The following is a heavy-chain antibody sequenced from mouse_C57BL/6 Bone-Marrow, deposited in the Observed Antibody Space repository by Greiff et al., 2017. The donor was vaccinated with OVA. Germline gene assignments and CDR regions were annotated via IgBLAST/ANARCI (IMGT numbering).Heavy chain of an antibody. CDR3: ARRGGWYFDV. CDR1: GYAFSSSW. CDR2: IYPGDGDT. Sequence: QVQLQQSGPELVKPGASVKISCKASGYAFSSSWMNWVKQRPGKGLEWIGRIYPGDGDTNYNGKFKGKATLTADKSSSTAYMQLSSLTSEDSAVYFCARRGGWYFDVWGTGTTVTVSS. J-gene: IGHJ1*03. V-gene: IGHV1-82*01.